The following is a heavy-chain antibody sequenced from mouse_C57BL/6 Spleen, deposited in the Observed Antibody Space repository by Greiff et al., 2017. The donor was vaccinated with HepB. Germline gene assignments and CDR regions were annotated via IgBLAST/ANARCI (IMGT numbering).Heavy chain of an antibody. D-gene: IGHD2-4*01. CDR1: GFTFSSYG. V-gene: IGHV5-6*01. J-gene: IGHJ3*01. Sequence: VQVVESGGDLVKPGGSLKLSCAASGFTFSSYGMSWVRQTPDKRLEWVATISSGGSYTYYPDSVKGRFTISRDNAKNTLYLQMSSLKSEDTAMYYCASAGVYYDYDEFAYWGQGTLVTVSA. CDR3: ASAGVYYDYDEFAY. CDR2: ISSGGSYT.